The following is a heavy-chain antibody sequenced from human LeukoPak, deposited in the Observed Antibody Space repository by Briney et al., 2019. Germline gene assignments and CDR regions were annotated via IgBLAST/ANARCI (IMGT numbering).Heavy chain of an antibody. D-gene: IGHD5-18*01. Sequence: ESSETLSLTCTVSGGSISSGGYYWSWIRQHPGKGLEWIGYIYYSGSTYYNPSLKSRVTISVDTSKNQFSLKLSSVTAADTAVYYCARGADSYGYPFDYWGQGTLVTVSS. V-gene: IGHV4-31*03. CDR3: ARGADSYGYPFDY. CDR2: IYYSGST. CDR1: GGSISSGGYY. J-gene: IGHJ4*02.